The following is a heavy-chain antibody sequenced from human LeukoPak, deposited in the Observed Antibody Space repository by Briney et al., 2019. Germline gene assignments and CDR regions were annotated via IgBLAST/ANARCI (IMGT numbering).Heavy chain of an antibody. J-gene: IGHJ5*02. CDR1: GGSISSGDYY. D-gene: IGHD5/OR15-5a*01. CDR2: VYYSGST. CDR3: AREIVSAGVDVFEGWFDP. V-gene: IGHV4-30-4*01. Sequence: SETLSLTCTVSGGSISSGDYYWSWIRQPPGKGLEWIGYVYYSGSTYYNPSLQSGVTISLDTSKNQFSLKLSSVAAADTAVYYCAREIVSAGVDVFEGWFDPWGQGTLVTVCS.